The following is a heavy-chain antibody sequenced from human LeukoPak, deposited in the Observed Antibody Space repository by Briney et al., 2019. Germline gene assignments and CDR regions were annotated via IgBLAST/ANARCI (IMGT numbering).Heavy chain of an antibody. CDR3: TRLHGAYPIDF. V-gene: IGHV3-48*01. CDR2: ISSSSSTI. CDR1: GFTFSSYS. Sequence: PGGSLRLSCAASGFTFSSYSMNWVRQAPGKGLEWVSYISSSSSTIYYADSVKGRFTISRDNSKNTLYLQMNSLRAEDTAVYYCTRLHGAYPIDFWGQGTLVTVSS. J-gene: IGHJ4*02. D-gene: IGHD4/OR15-4a*01.